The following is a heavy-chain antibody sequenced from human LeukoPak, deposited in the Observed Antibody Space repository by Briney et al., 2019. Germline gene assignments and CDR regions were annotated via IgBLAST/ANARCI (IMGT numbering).Heavy chain of an antibody. CDR3: ANHEPTIVVVPAAARDAFDI. D-gene: IGHD2-2*01. V-gene: IGHV3-30*02. Sequence: PGGSLRLSCAASGFTFSSYGMHWVRQTPGKGLEWVAFIRYDGSNKYYADSVKGRFTISRDNSKDTLYLQMNSLRAEDTTVYYCANHEPTIVVVPAAARDAFDIWGQGTMVTVTS. CDR2: IRYDGSNK. J-gene: IGHJ3*02. CDR1: GFTFSSYG.